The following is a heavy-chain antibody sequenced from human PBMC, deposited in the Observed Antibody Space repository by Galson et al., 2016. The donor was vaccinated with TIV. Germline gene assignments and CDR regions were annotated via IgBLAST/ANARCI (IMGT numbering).Heavy chain of an antibody. J-gene: IGHJ3*02. CDR3: AREVYYYDSTAYYAFDI. V-gene: IGHV1-69*06. CDR2: INPIFHTA. D-gene: IGHD3-22*01. CDR1: GDTFSNYA. Sequence: SGDTFSNYAISWVRQAPGQGPEWMGRINPIFHTATYAQRLQGRVTIMADKSTTTIYMELNSLRPEDTAVYYCAREVYYYDSTAYYAFDIWGQGTMVTVSS.